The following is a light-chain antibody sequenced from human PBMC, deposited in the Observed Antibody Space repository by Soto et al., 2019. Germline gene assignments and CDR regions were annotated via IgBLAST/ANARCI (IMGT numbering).Light chain of an antibody. CDR2: DAS. CDR3: QQSSNWPS. J-gene: IGKJ5*01. Sequence: EIVLTQSPATLSLSPGEMATLSFRASQSVSSYLAWYQQKPGQAPRLLIYDASNRATGIPARFSGSGSGTDFTLTISSLETEDFAVYYCQQSSNWPSFGQGTRLEIK. V-gene: IGKV3-11*01. CDR1: QSVSSY.